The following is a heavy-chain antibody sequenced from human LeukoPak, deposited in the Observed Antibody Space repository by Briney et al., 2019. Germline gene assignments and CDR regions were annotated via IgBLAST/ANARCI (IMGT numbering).Heavy chain of an antibody. V-gene: IGHV1-46*01. CDR3: ARDMGRVRFLDSPRGNWFDP. CDR1: GYTFTSYY. J-gene: IGHJ5*02. D-gene: IGHD3-3*01. CDR2: INPSGGST. Sequence: ASVKVSCKASGYTFTSYYMHWVRQAPGQGLEWMGVINPSGGSTSYAQKFQGRVTMTRDTFTSTVYMELSSLRSEDTAVYYCARDMGRVRFLDSPRGNWFDPWGQGTLVTVSS.